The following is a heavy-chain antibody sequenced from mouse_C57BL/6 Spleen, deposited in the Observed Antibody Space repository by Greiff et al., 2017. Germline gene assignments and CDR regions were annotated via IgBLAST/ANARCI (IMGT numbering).Heavy chain of an antibody. CDR2: IYPRSGNT. J-gene: IGHJ4*01. V-gene: IGHV1-81*01. CDR1: GYTFTSYG. D-gene: IGHD2-5*01. Sequence: VQLQESGAELARPGASVKLSCKASGYTFTSYGISWVKQRTGQGLEWIGEIYPRSGNTYYNEKFKGKATLTADKSSSTAYMELRSLTSEDSAVYFCARWNSNYSYAMDYWGQGTSVTVSS. CDR3: ARWNSNYSYAMDY.